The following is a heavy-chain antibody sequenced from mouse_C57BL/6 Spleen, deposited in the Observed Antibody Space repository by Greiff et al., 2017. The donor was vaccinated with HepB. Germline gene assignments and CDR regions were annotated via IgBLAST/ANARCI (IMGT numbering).Heavy chain of an antibody. V-gene: IGHV10-3*01. CDR3: VREGVYSKSLDY. Sequence: EVQLVESGGGLVQPKGSLKLSCAASGFTFNTYAMHWVRQAPGKGLEWVARIRSKSSNYATYYADSVKDRFTISRDDSQSMLYLQMNNLKPEDTAMDYCVREGVYSKSLDYWGQGTTLTVSS. CDR2: IRSKSSNYAT. D-gene: IGHD2-5*01. J-gene: IGHJ2*01. CDR1: GFTFNTYA.